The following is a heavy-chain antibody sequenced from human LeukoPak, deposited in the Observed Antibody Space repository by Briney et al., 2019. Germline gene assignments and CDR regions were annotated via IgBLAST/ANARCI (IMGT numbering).Heavy chain of an antibody. J-gene: IGHJ4*02. D-gene: IGHD2-2*01. V-gene: IGHV1-69*02. CDR3: ARLVPAATPDSKNRDC. CDR1: GGTFSSYT. CDR2: IIPILGIA. Sequence: SVKVSRKASGGTFSSYTISWVRQAPGQGLEWMGRIIPILGIANYAQKFQGRVTITADKSTSTAYMELSSPRSEDTAVYYCARLVPAATPDSKNRDCWGQGTLVTVSS.